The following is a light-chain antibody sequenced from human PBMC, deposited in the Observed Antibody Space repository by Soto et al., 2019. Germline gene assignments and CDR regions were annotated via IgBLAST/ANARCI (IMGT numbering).Light chain of an antibody. CDR2: DAS. Sequence: IQMTQYPSSLSASVGDRVTITCRASQSISSYLNWYQQKPGKAPKLLIYDASSLESGVPSRFSGSGSGTEFTLTISSLQPDDFATYYCQQSYSTPVTFGQGTRLEI. J-gene: IGKJ5*01. CDR1: QSISSY. CDR3: QQSYSTPVT. V-gene: IGKV1-39*01.